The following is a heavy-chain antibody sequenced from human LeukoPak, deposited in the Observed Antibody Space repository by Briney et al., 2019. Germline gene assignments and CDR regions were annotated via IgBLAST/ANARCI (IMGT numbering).Heavy chain of an antibody. CDR1: GGSISSYY. CDR3: ARAGYYYGSGTYYYYMDV. D-gene: IGHD3-10*01. J-gene: IGHJ6*03. V-gene: IGHV4-59*01. Sequence: SETLSLTCTVSGGSISSYYWSWIRQPPGKGLEWIGYIYYSGSTNYNPYLKSRVTISVDTSKNQFSLKLSSVTAADTAVYYCARAGYYYGSGTYYYYMDVWGKGTTVTISS. CDR2: IYYSGST.